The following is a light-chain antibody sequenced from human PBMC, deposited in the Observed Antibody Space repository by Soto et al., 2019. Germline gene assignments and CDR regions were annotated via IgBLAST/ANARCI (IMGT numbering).Light chain of an antibody. CDR1: QSISTW. CDR2: DAS. V-gene: IGKV1-5*01. Sequence: DIQMTQSPSTLSVSVGDRVTITCRASQSISTWLAWYQQKPGKAPKLLIFDASNLESGVPSRFSGGGSGTEFTLTISSLQPDDFATYYCQQYNIFSPHTFGQGTNVEIK. CDR3: QQYNIFSPHT. J-gene: IGKJ2*01.